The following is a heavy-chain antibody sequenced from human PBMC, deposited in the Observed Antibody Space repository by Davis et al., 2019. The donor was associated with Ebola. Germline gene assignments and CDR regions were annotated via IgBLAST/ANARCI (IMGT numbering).Heavy chain of an antibody. CDR3: ARVGSGWYWIDP. J-gene: IGHJ5*02. V-gene: IGHV3-74*01. Sequence: GESLKISCAASTFTFSSYWMHWVRQAPGKGLVWVSRINSDGSITSYADSVKGRFTISRDNAKNTLYLQMNSLRAEDTAVYYCARVGSGWYWIDPWGQGTLVTVSS. D-gene: IGHD6-19*01. CDR1: TFTFSSYW. CDR2: INSDGSIT.